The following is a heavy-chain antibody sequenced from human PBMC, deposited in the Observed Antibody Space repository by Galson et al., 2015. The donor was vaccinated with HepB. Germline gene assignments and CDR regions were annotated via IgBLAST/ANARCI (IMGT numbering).Heavy chain of an antibody. Sequence: SETLSLTCAVYGGSFSGYYWSWIRQPPGKGLEWIGEINHSGSTNYNPSLKSRVTISVDTSKNQFSLKLSSVTAADTAVYYCARDSSSWTGGYNWFDPWGQGTLVTVSS. D-gene: IGHD6-13*01. V-gene: IGHV4-34*01. J-gene: IGHJ5*02. CDR3: ARDSSSWTGGYNWFDP. CDR2: INHSGST. CDR1: GGSFSGYY.